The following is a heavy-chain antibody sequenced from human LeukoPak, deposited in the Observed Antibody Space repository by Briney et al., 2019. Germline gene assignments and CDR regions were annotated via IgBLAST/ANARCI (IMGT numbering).Heavy chain of an antibody. V-gene: IGHV4-59*01. CDR2: IYYTGTT. Sequence: SETLSLTCTVSGGSISSYYWSWIRQPPGKALEWIGYIYYTGTTKYNPSLKSRATISLDTSKNQFSLKLTSVTAADTALFFCARGYDIDVWGQGTTVTVSS. CDR3: ARGYDIDV. CDR1: GGSISSYY. J-gene: IGHJ6*02.